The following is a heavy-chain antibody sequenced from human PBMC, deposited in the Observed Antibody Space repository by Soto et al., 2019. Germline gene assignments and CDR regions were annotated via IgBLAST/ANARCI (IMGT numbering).Heavy chain of an antibody. J-gene: IGHJ2*01. Sequence: KGLEWVAVISYDGSNKYYADSVKGRFTISRDNSKNTLYLQMNSLRAEDTAVFFFQAEDGIRATVPVSAFLLNRSSDL. CDR3: QAEDGIRATVPVSAFLLNRSSDL. CDR2: ISYDGSNK. V-gene: IGHV3-30-3*01. D-gene: IGHD1-26*01.